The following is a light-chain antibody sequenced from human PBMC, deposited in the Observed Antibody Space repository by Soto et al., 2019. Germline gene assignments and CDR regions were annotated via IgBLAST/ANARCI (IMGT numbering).Light chain of an antibody. J-gene: IGKJ1*01. CDR2: EAS. CDR1: QSVSTL. V-gene: IGKV3-11*01. CDR3: QEYNTWPWT. Sequence: VFTHSPATLSLSPGERAALSCRASQSVSTLLAWYQQKPGQPPRLLIYEASKRATGIPARFSGSGSGTDFTLTISSLEPEDSAVYYCQEYNTWPWTFGQGTKVDIK.